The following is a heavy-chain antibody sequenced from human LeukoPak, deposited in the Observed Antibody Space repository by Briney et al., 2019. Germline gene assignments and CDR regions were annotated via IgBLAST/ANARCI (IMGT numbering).Heavy chain of an antibody. CDR3: ARHGGLGYCSSTSCYENWFDP. V-gene: IGHV1-18*01. CDR1: GYTFTSYG. D-gene: IGHD2-2*01. Sequence: APVKVSCKASGYTFTSYGISWVRQAPGQGLEWMGWISAYNGNTNYAQKLQGRVTMTTDTSTSAAYMELRSLRSDDTAVYYCARHGGLGYCSSTSCYENWFDPWGQGTLVTVSS. J-gene: IGHJ5*02. CDR2: ISAYNGNT.